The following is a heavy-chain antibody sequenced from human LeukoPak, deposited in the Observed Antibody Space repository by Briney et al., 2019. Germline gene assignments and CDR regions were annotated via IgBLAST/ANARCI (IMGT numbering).Heavy chain of an antibody. CDR3: ARGEFGDLRYDC. CDR1: GFTFSIYA. D-gene: IGHD4-17*01. J-gene: IGHJ4*02. Sequence: GGSLRLSCAASGFTFSIYAMSWVRQAPGKGLEWVSSISGTSGNTYYADSVKGRFAISRDNSKDTLYLQMNSLRAEDTAMYYCARGEFGDLRYDCWGQGSLVTVSS. V-gene: IGHV3-23*01. CDR2: ISGTSGNT.